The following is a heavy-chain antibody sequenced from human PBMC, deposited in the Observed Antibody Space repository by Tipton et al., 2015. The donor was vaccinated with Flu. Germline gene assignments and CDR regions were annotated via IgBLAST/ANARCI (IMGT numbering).Heavy chain of an antibody. CDR1: GGSISGYY. D-gene: IGHD3-10*01. CDR2: IHDSGSA. J-gene: IGHJ4*02. Sequence: TLSLTCTVSGGSISGYYWSWIRQPPGKRLEWMGHIHDSGSANYSPSLKSRVTMSVDSPKNQFSLRLTSVTAADTAVYYCAGGSGSGTFVIFDYWGQGTLVAVSS. V-gene: IGHV4-59*01. CDR3: AGGSGSGTFVIFDY.